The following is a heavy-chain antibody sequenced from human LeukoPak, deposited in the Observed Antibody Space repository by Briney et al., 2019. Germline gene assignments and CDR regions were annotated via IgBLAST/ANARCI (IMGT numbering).Heavy chain of an antibody. CDR1: GYTFTDYY. CDR2: INPDSGYT. J-gene: IGHJ6*03. V-gene: IGHV1-2*02. Sequence: GASVKISCKTSGYTFTDYYIHWVRQAPGQGLEWMGWINPDSGYTNYAQKFQGRVTMTRGTSTNAAYMELSRLTSDDTAAYYCARDPRTTGFGTFCYYFMDVWGEGTPVAVSS. CDR3: ARDPRTTGFGTFCYYFMDV. D-gene: IGHD1-1*01.